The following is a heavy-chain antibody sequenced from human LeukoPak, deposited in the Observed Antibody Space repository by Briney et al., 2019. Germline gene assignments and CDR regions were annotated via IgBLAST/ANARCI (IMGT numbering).Heavy chain of an antibody. Sequence: GGSLRLSCTASGFTVGDYAMSWVRQAPGKGLEWVGFIRSKAYGGTTEYAASVKGRFTISRDDSKSIAYLQMNSLKTEDTAVYYCTRKGEDSTHVEGVPYYFDYWGQGTLVTVSS. D-gene: IGHD2-2*01. CDR1: GFTVGDYA. CDR2: IRSKAYGGTT. CDR3: TRKGEDSTHVEGVPYYFDY. V-gene: IGHV3-49*04. J-gene: IGHJ4*02.